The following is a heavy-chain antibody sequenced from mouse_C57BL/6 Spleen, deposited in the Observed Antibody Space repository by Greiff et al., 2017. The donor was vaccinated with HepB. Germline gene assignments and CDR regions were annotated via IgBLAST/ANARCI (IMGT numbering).Heavy chain of an antibody. CDR2: ISDGGSYT. CDR3: ARGNGYYGY. Sequence: EVHLVESGGGLVKPGGSLKLSCAASGFTFSSYAMSWVRQTPEKRLEWVATISDGGSYTYYPDNVKGRFTISRDNAKNNLYLQMSHLKSEDTAMYYCARGNGYYGYWGQGTTLTVSS. V-gene: IGHV5-4*01. CDR1: GFTFSSYA. J-gene: IGHJ2*01. D-gene: IGHD2-3*01.